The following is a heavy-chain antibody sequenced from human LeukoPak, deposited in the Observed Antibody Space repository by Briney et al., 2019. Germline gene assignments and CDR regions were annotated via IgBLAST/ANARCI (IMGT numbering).Heavy chain of an antibody. CDR3: ARTTSTTVVRSLDGAFDI. Sequence: SETLSLTCTVSGGSISSGSYYWSWIRQPAGKGLEWIGYIYYSGSTYYNPSLKSRVTISVDTSKNQFSLKLSSVTAADTAVYYCARTTSTTVVRSLDGAFDIWGQGTMVTVSS. D-gene: IGHD4-23*01. CDR1: GGSISSGSYY. J-gene: IGHJ3*02. CDR2: IYYSGST. V-gene: IGHV4-30-4*08.